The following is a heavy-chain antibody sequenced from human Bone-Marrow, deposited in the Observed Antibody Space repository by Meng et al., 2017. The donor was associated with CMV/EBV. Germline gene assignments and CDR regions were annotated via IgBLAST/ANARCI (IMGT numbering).Heavy chain of an antibody. Sequence: GGSRRPSWAASEFSFNTYSMTWVRQAPGKGREGVSYIGVGNRTIYYADFVKGRFTIFRDNATNSLYLQMNSLRAEDTAVYYCARDIGNYDYYSGMDVWGQGTTVTVSS. V-gene: IGHV3-48*04. CDR3: ARDIGNYDYYSGMDV. J-gene: IGHJ6*02. CDR2: IGVGNRTI. D-gene: IGHD4-11*01. CDR1: EFSFNTYS.